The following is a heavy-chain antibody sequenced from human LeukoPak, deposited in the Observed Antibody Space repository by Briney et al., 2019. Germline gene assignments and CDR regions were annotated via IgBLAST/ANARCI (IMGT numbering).Heavy chain of an antibody. V-gene: IGHV4-59*01. D-gene: IGHD5-12*01. Sequence: SETLSLTCTVSGGSISRYYWSWIRQPPGKGLEWIGYIYYFGSTNYNPSLKSRVTISVDTSKNQFSLKLSSVTAADTAVYYCTSLNSGYGGWFDHWGQGTLVTVSS. J-gene: IGHJ5*02. CDR3: TSLNSGYGGWFDH. CDR1: GGSISRYY. CDR2: IYYFGST.